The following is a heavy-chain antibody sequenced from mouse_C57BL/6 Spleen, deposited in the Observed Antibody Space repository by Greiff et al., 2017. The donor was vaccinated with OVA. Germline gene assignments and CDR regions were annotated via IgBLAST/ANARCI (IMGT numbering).Heavy chain of an antibody. CDR2: INPNYGTT. D-gene: IGHD1-1*01. V-gene: IGHV1-39*01. CDR3: ARERGLRYLYFDV. Sequence: VHVKQSGPELVKPGASVKISCKASGYSFTDYNMNWVKQSNGKSLEWIGVINPNYGTTSYNQKFKGKATLTVDQSSSTAYMQLNSLTSEDSAVYYCARERGLRYLYFDVWGTGTTVTVSS. CDR1: GYSFTDYN. J-gene: IGHJ1*03.